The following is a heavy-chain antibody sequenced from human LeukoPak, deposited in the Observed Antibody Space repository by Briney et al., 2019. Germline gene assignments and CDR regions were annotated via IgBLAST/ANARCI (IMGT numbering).Heavy chain of an antibody. D-gene: IGHD2-2*01. CDR3: ARQLPAASGYAFDI. V-gene: IGHV3-53*01. CDR1: GFTVSSNS. Sequence: QPGGSLRLSCAASGFTVSSNSMTWVRQAPGKGLEWVSIIRSGGSTYYADSVKGRFTISRDNSKNTLDLQMNSLRAEDTAVYYCARQLPAASGYAFDIWGQGTMVTVSS. J-gene: IGHJ3*02. CDR2: IRSGGST.